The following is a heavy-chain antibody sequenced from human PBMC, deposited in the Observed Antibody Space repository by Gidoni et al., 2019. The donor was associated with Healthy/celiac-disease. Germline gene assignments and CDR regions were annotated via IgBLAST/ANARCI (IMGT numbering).Heavy chain of an antibody. CDR3: ARAYQLRSGESLFEI. Sequence: QVQLVESGGGLVKPGGSLRLSCAASGFTFSDYDMSWIRQAPGKGREWVSYISSGSSYTNYADFVKGRFTISRDNAKNSLYLQMNSLRAEDTAVYYCARAYQLRSGESLFEIWGQGTMVTVSS. J-gene: IGHJ3*02. CDR1: GFTFSDYD. V-gene: IGHV3-11*05. CDR2: ISSGSSYT. D-gene: IGHD2-2*01.